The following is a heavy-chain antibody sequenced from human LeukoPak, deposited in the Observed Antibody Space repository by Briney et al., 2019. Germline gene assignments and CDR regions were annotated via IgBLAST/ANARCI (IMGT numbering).Heavy chain of an antibody. V-gene: IGHV3-23*01. J-gene: IGHJ4*02. CDR1: GFTFSSYA. CDR3: AKDQGSGSYYTH. CDR2: ISGSGGST. D-gene: IGHD1-26*01. Sequence: GGSLRLSCAASGFTFSSYAMSWVRQAPGKGLEWVSAISGSGGSTYYADSVKGRFTISRDDSKNTLYLQMNSLRAEDTAVYYCAKDQGSGSYYTHWGQGTLVTVSS.